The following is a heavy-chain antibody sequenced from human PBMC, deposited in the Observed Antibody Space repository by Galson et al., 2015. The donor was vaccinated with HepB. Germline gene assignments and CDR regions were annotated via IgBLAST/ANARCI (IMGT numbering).Heavy chain of an antibody. D-gene: IGHD6-19*01. V-gene: IGHV3-23*01. CDR3: VRDSDSTSGWYSFDD. Sequence: SLRLSCAASGFTFTRNAMSWVRQAPGKGLEWVSCISSISDNTYYADSVKGRFTISRDDSQNTLYLQMSSLRPEDTALYFCVRDSDSTSGWYSFDDWGQGALVSVSS. CDR2: ISSISDNT. CDR1: GFTFTRNA. J-gene: IGHJ4*02.